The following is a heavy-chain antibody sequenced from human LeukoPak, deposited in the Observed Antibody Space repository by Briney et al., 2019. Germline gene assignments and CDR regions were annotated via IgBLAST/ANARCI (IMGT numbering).Heavy chain of an antibody. CDR3: ARLGDYVQYYFDY. J-gene: IGHJ4*02. V-gene: IGHV3-23*01. Sequence: PGGSLRLSCAASGFTFSSYAMSWVRQAPGKGLEWVSAISGSGGSTYYAASVKGRFTISRDNSKNTLYLQMNSLRAEDTAVYYCARLGDYVQYYFDYWGQGTLVTVSS. D-gene: IGHD4-17*01. CDR1: GFTFSSYA. CDR2: ISGSGGST.